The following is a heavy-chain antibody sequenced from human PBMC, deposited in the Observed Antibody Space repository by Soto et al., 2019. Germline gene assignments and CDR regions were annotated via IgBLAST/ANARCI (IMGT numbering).Heavy chain of an antibody. J-gene: IGHJ3*02. V-gene: IGHV1-3*01. CDR3: ASSSTPEDIVVVPAASNDAFDI. Sequence: ASVKVSCKASGYTFTSYAMHWVRQAPGQRLEWMGWINAGNGNTKYSQKFQGRVTITRDTSASTAYMELSSLRSEDTAVYYCASSSTPEDIVVVPAASNDAFDIWGQGTMVTVSS. CDR1: GYTFTSYA. D-gene: IGHD2-2*01. CDR2: INAGNGNT.